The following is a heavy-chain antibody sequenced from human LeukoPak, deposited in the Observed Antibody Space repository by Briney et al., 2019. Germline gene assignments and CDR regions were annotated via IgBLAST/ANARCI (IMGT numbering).Heavy chain of an antibody. V-gene: IGHV4-34*01. CDR2: INHSGST. J-gene: IGHJ5*02. CDR3: ARGGERITIFGVVIDNWFDP. D-gene: IGHD3-3*01. CDR1: GGSFSGYY. Sequence: PSETLSLTCAVYGGSFSGYYWSWIRQPPGKGLEWIGEINHSGSTNYNPSLKSRVTISVDTSKNQFSLKLSSVTAADTAVYYCARGGERITIFGVVIDNWFDPWGQGTLVTVSS.